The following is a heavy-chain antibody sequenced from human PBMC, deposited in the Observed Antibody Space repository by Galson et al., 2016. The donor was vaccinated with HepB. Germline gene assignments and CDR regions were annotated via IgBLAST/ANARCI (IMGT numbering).Heavy chain of an antibody. CDR2: IANDGGAR. CDR1: GFTFSNYG. J-gene: IGHJ4*02. CDR3: AKGVHLDWYCFHF. D-gene: IGHD1-1*01. V-gene: IGHV3-30*18. Sequence: SLRLSCAASGFTFSNYGMHWVRQAPGKGLEWVAVIANDGGARYYADSFKGRFTISRDNSKNTLYLQMNSLRPDDTAVYYCAKGVHLDWYCFHFWGQGVQVTVSS.